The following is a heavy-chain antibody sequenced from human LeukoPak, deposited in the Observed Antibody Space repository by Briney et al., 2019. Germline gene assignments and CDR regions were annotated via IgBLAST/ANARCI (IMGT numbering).Heavy chain of an antibody. CDR2: ISYDGIIK. CDR3: ARDLSERYSTDY. V-gene: IGHV3-30-3*01. D-gene: IGHD1-26*01. Sequence: GGSLRLSCAVSGFTFSNNAIHWVRQAPGKGLEWVAFISYDGIIKYYADSVKGRFTISRDNSQNTLDLQMNSLRAEDTAVYYCARDLSERYSTDYWGQGTLVTVSS. CDR1: GFTFSNNA. J-gene: IGHJ4*02.